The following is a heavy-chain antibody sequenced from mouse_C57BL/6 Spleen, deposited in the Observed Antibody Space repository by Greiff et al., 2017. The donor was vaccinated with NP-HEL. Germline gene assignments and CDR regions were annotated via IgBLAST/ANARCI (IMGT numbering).Heavy chain of an antibody. CDR2: IDPENGDT. CDR1: GFNIKDDY. CDR3: TRITTYAMDY. V-gene: IGHV14-4*01. D-gene: IGHD1-1*01. J-gene: IGHJ4*01. Sequence: VQLKESGAELVRPGASVKLSCTASGFNIKDDYMHWVKQRPEQGLEWIGWIDPENGDTEYASKFQGKAPITADTSSNTAYLQLSSLTSEDTAVYYCTRITTYAMDYWGQGTSVTVSS.